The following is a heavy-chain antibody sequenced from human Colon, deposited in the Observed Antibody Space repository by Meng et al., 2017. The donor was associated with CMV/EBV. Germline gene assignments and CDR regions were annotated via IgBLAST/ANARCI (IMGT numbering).Heavy chain of an antibody. J-gene: IGHJ6*02. CDR1: GFTLNNYA. V-gene: IGHV3-23*03. D-gene: IGHD4-11*01. Sequence: GESLKIPCVASGFTLNNYALSWVRQAPGKGLEWVPVIYSAESSPYHADSVKGRFTIFSDHSKNTLFLANHRLGPQDTAVYYCAGESGLPNGMDVWGQGTTVTVSS. CDR2: IYSAESSP. CDR3: AGESGLPNGMDV.